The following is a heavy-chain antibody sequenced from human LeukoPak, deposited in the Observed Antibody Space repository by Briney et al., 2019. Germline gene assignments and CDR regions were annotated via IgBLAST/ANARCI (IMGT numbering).Heavy chain of an antibody. J-gene: IGHJ4*02. CDR2: ISGSGGST. CDR1: GFTFSSYA. V-gene: IGHV3-23*01. Sequence: PGGSLRLSCAASGFTFSSYAMSWVRQAPGKGLEWVSAISGSGGSTYYADSVKGRFTISRDNSKNTLYLQMNSLRAEDTAVYYCAKDGRVLRYFDWLFFAYWGQGTLVTVSS. D-gene: IGHD3-9*01. CDR3: AKDGRVLRYFDWLFFAY.